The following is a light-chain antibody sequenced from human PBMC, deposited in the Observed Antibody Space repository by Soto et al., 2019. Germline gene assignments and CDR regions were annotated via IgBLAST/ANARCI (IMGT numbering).Light chain of an antibody. Sequence: EIVLTQSPGTLSLSPGERASLSCRASQSIANSLAWYQQKPGQAPRLLIFGASNRATGIPDRFSGSGSGTDFTLTISRLEPEDFAVYHCQRSGGSVSFGVGTKVE. CDR3: QRSGGSVS. CDR1: QSIANS. V-gene: IGKV3-20*01. CDR2: GAS. J-gene: IGKJ4*01.